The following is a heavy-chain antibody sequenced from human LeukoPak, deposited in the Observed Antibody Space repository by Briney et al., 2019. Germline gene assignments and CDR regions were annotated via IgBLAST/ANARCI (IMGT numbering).Heavy chain of an antibody. V-gene: IGHV4-30-4*01. Sequence: SQTLSLTCTVSGGSISSGDYYWSWIRQPPGKGLEWIGYIYDSGNTHYNPSLESRVTISVDTSKNQFSLRLSSVTAADTAVYYCARSGGNWYFDLWGRGTLVTVSS. CDR2: IYDSGNT. CDR1: GGSISSGDYY. CDR3: ARSGGNWYFDL. J-gene: IGHJ2*01.